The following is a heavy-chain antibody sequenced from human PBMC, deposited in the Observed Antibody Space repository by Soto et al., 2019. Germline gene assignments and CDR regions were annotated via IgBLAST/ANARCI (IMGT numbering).Heavy chain of an antibody. CDR2: IYHSGST. Sequence: PSETLSLTCTVSGGSISSSSYYWGWIRQPPGKGLEWIGSIYHSGSTYYNPSLKSRVTISVDTSKNQFSLKLSSVTAADTAVYYCARRKAARLFHYYYGMDVWGQGTTVTVSS. J-gene: IGHJ6*02. CDR1: GGSISSSSYY. D-gene: IGHD6-6*01. CDR3: ARRKAARLFHYYYGMDV. V-gene: IGHV4-39*01.